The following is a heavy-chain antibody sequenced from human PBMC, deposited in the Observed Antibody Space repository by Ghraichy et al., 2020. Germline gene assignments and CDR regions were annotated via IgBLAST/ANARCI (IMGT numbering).Heavy chain of an antibody. CDR2: TYPGDSDT. J-gene: IGHJ4*02. V-gene: IGHV5-51*01. Sequence: GESLNISCKGSGYSFTSYWIGWVRQMPGKGLEWMGITYPGDSDTRYSPSFQGQVTISADKSISTAYLQWSSLKASDTAMYYCARYPRHIVVVPAFRIQPYFDYWGQGTLVTVSS. CDR3: ARYPRHIVVVPAFRIQPYFDY. D-gene: IGHD2-2*01. CDR1: GYSFTSYW.